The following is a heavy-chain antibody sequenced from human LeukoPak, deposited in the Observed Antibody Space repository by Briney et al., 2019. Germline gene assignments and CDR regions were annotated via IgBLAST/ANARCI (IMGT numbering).Heavy chain of an antibody. Sequence: PSETLSLTCAVYGGSFGGYYWSWIRQPPGKGLEWIGEINHSGSTNYNPSLKSRATISVDTSKNQFSLKLSSVTAAGTAAYYCARTIYYGSSSDYFDYWGQGTLVTVSS. CDR1: GGSFGGYY. CDR3: ARTIYYGSSSDYFDY. J-gene: IGHJ4*02. D-gene: IGHD3-10*01. CDR2: INHSGST. V-gene: IGHV4-34*01.